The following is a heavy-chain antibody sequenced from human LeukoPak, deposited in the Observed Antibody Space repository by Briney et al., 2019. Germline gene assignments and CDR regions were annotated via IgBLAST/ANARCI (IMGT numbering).Heavy chain of an antibody. CDR1: DDSITIYY. V-gene: IGHV4-59*08. Sequence: SETLSLTCTDSDDSITIYYWSWIRQPPGKGLEWIGYIDHTGITNYNPSLNSRVTISRDTSKNHFSLKLSSVTAADTAVYYCASSWFAVAGTETNWFDPWGQGTLVTVSS. CDR3: ASSWFAVAGTETNWFDP. D-gene: IGHD6-19*01. J-gene: IGHJ5*02. CDR2: IDHTGIT.